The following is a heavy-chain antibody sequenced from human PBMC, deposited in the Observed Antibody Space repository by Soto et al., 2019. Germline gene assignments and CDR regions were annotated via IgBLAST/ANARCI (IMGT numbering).Heavy chain of an antibody. D-gene: IGHD4-17*01. J-gene: IGHJ4*02. CDR1: GFTFSSYA. Sequence: GGSLRLSCAASGFTFSSYAMSWVRQAPGKGLEWVSAISGSGGSTYYADSVKGRFTISRDNSKNTLYLQMNSLRAEDTAVYYCAKYSGMTTVTRVDYWGQGTLVTVSS. V-gene: IGHV3-23*01. CDR3: AKYSGMTTVTRVDY. CDR2: ISGSGGST.